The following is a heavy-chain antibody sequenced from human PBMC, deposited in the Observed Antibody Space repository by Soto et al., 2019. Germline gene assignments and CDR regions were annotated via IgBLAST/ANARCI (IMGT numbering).Heavy chain of an antibody. CDR2: IHYSGST. Sequence: SETLSLTCTVPGGSVNIGTYYWSWIRQPPGKGLEWIGFIHYSGSTNYNPSLKSRVTVSVDTSKNQFSLKLSSVTAADTAVYYCARYRTGSTGGYFVVWGQGALVTVSS. J-gene: IGHJ4*02. V-gene: IGHV4-61*01. CDR3: ARYRTGSTGGYFVV. D-gene: IGHD1-1*01. CDR1: GGSVNIGTYY.